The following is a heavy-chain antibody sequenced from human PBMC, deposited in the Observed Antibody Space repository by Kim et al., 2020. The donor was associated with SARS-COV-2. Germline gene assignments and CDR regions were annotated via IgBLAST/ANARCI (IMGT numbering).Heavy chain of an antibody. CDR1: GFTFSSYA. J-gene: IGHJ3*02. V-gene: IGHV3-30*04. Sequence: GGSLRLSCAASGFTFSSYAMHWVRQAPGKGLEWVAVISYDGSNKYYAYSVKGRFTISRDNSKNTLYLQTNSMRAEDTAVYYCARDASQVAATTVAFDIWGQRTMVTVSS. D-gene: IGHD2-15*01. CDR2: ISYDGSNK. CDR3: ARDASQVAATTVAFDI.